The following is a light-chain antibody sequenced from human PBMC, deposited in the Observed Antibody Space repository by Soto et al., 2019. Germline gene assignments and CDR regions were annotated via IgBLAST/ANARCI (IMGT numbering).Light chain of an antibody. CDR1: SSDIGAYDY. CDR3: TSFTSDNLYV. J-gene: IGLJ1*01. Sequence: QSALTQPASLSGSPGQSITISCTGTSSDIGAYDYVSWFQQHPGKAPKLMISEVNNRPSGVSNRFSGSKSGNTAYLTISGLQVEDEADYFCTSFTSDNLYVFGTGTKVTVL. V-gene: IGLV2-14*01. CDR2: EVN.